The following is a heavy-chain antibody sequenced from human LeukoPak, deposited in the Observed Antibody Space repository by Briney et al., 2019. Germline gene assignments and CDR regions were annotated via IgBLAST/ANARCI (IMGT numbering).Heavy chain of an antibody. V-gene: IGHV3-23*01. CDR3: ARDQLYCSGGICYFDY. Sequence: GGSLRLSCAASRFTFTNYAMSWVRQAPGKGLEWVSSISVGGGATYYADSVKGRFTISRDNSKNTLYLQMNSLRVEDTAVYYCARDQLYCSGGICYFDYWGQGTLVTVSS. CDR2: ISVGGGAT. J-gene: IGHJ4*02. D-gene: IGHD2-15*01. CDR1: RFTFTNYA.